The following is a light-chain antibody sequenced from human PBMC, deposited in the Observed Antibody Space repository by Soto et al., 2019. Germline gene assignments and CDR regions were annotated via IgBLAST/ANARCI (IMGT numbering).Light chain of an antibody. CDR3: QHYGGSPIT. V-gene: IGKV3-20*01. CDR1: QSITTR. J-gene: IGKJ5*01. Sequence: EIVLTQSPDTLSLSPGGRATLSCRASQSITTRLAWYQQKPGQPPRLLISGASVRASGVPVRITGSGSGTDFTLTISRLEPGDFAVYYCQHYGGSPITFGLGTRLEIK. CDR2: GAS.